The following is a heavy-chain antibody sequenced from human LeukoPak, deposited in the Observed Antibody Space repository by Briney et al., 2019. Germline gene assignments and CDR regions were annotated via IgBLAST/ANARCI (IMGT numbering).Heavy chain of an antibody. CDR1: GFTFDDYG. CDR3: ARRDRVGTEFDY. V-gene: IGHV3-20*04. Sequence: GGSLRLSCAASGFTFDDYGMSWVRRAPGKGLEWVSGINWNGGSTGYADSVKGRFTISRDNAKNSLYLQMNSPRAEDTALYYCARRDRVGTEFDYWGQGTLVTVSS. J-gene: IGHJ4*02. D-gene: IGHD1-26*01. CDR2: INWNGGST.